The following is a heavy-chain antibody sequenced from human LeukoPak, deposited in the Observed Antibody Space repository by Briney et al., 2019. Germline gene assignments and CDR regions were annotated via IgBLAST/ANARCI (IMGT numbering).Heavy chain of an antibody. J-gene: IGHJ3*02. CDR3: ATPKFYGSSGYYRHDAFDI. CDR1: GGSISSSNYF. V-gene: IGHV4-39*01. Sequence: SETLSLTCTVSGGSISSSNYFWGWIRQPPRKGLEFIAIIHYSGKTHYSPSLRSRVTISVDTSKNQFSLKLSSVTAADTAVYYCATPKFYGSSGYYRHDAFDIWGQGTMVTVSS. CDR2: IHYSGKT. D-gene: IGHD3-22*01.